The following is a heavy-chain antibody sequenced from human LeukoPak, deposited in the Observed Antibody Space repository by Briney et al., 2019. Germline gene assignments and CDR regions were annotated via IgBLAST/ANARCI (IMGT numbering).Heavy chain of an antibody. CDR1: GFTFSDYY. Sequence: GGSLRLSCAASGFTFSDYYMSWIRQAPGKGLEWVSYISSSGSAIHYAGSVKGRFTISRDNAKNSLYLQMNSLRAEDTAVYYCARVMRSGSPFDYWGQGTLVTVSS. CDR2: ISSSGSAI. V-gene: IGHV3-11*01. D-gene: IGHD1-26*01. CDR3: ARVMRSGSPFDY. J-gene: IGHJ4*02.